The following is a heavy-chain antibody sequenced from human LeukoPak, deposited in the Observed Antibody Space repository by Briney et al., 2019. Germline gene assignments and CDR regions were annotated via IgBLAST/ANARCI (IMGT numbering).Heavy chain of an antibody. CDR2: MKEDGGER. CDR3: ARDRGYSNFDY. Sequence: GGSLRLSCAASGFTFSKYWMSWVRQAPGKGLEWVSNMKEDGGERNYVDSVRGRFTISRDNAQDFLVLQMDSLRVEDTAVYYCARDRGYSNFDYWGQGTLVTVSS. V-gene: IGHV3-7*01. D-gene: IGHD4-11*01. CDR1: GFTFSKYW. J-gene: IGHJ4*02.